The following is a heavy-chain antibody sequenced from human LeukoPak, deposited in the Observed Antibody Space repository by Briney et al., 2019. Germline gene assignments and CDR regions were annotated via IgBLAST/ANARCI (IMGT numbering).Heavy chain of an antibody. CDR3: ARDDNYGSGQPDD. CDR1: GYTFTSYG. Sequence: GASVKVSCKASGYTFTSYGITWVRQAPGQGIEWMGWISGYNGNTNYAQKFQGRVTMTTDTSTSTVYMELRSLRSDDTAVYYCARDDNYGSGQPDDWGQGTLVTVSS. J-gene: IGHJ4*02. CDR2: ISGYNGNT. V-gene: IGHV1-18*01. D-gene: IGHD3-10*01.